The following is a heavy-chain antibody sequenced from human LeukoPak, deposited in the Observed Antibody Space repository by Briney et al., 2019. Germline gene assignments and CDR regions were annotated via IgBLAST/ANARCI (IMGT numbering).Heavy chain of an antibody. CDR3: SSLSIAWPDY. CDR2: ISSSGSTI. J-gene: IGHJ4*02. CDR1: GFTFSSYE. Sequence: GSLRLSCAASGFTFSSYEMNWVRQAPGKGLEWVSYISSSGSTIYYADSVKGRFTISRDNANNSLYLQMNSLRAEDTAVYYCSSLSIAWPDYWGEGPLVTVSS. D-gene: IGHD6-6*01. V-gene: IGHV3-48*03.